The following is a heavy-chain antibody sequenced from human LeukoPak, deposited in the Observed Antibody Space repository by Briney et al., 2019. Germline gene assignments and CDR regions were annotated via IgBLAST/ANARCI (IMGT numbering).Heavy chain of an antibody. V-gene: IGHV3-30*04. Sequence: PGRSLRLSCAASGFTFSSYAMHWVRQAPGKGLEWVAVISYDGNIKYYTDSVKGRFTISRDNSKNTLYLQMNNLRVEDTAVYYCAKDHRAAMYNWNYGGTDYYFDYWGQGTLVTVSS. D-gene: IGHD1-20*01. CDR2: ISYDGNIK. CDR1: GFTFSSYA. J-gene: IGHJ4*02. CDR3: AKDHRAAMYNWNYGGTDYYFDY.